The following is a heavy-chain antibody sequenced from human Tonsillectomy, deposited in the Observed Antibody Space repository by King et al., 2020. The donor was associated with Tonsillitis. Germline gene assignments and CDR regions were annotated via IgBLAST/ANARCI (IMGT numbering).Heavy chain of an antibody. V-gene: IGHV3-53*04. D-gene: IGHD2/OR15-2a*01. J-gene: IGHJ5*02. CDR1: GFSVSSNY. Sequence: VQLVESGGGLVQPGGSLRLSCAASGFSVSSNYMSWVRQAPGKGLEWVSDIYSGGSTYYADSVKGRFTISRHNSKNTLYLQMNSLRAEDTAVYYCARGIDYSFPLSFAPWGQGTLVTVSS. CDR2: IYSGGST. CDR3: ARGIDYSFPLSFAP.